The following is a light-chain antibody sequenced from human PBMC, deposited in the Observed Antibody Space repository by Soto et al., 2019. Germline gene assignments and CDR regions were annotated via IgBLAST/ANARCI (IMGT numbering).Light chain of an antibody. CDR3: QQSYSIPWT. J-gene: IGKJ1*01. Sequence: DILLTQSPSSLSASVGDRVTITCRASQTTNTYINWYQHKPGTAPKFLIFAASSLQDGVPSRFSGSASGTDFTLTIDSMQPEDAATYYCQQSYSIPWTFGQGTKVEIK. CDR2: AAS. CDR1: QTTNTY. V-gene: IGKV1-39*01.